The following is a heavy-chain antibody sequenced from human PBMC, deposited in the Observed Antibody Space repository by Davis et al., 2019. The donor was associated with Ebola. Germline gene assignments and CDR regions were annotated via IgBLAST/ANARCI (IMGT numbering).Heavy chain of an antibody. Sequence: GESLKISCAASGFTVSSNYMSWVRQAPGKGLEWVSVIYSGGSTYYADSVKGRFTISRDNSKNTLYLQMNSLRAEDTAVYYCFPTGSNLFDYRGQGTLVTVSS. J-gene: IGHJ4*02. CDR3: FPTGSNLFDY. D-gene: IGHD2-2*01. CDR2: IYSGGST. V-gene: IGHV3-53*01. CDR1: GFTVSSNY.